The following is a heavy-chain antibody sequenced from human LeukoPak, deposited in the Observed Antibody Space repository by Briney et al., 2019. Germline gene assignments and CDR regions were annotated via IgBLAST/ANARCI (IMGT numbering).Heavy chain of an antibody. CDR3: ARGVSYYYDNSGHPGWYFDL. CDR1: GFTFNYYD. J-gene: IGHJ2*01. D-gene: IGHD3-22*01. Sequence: PGGSLRLSCAVSGFTFNYYDMHWVRQAPGKRLEWVSAIRTTGDTHYPDSVEGRFAMSREGAKNSVHLQMNTLRAGDTAVYYCARGVSYYYDNSGHPGWYFDLWGRGTLVTVSS. V-gene: IGHV3-13*01. CDR2: IRTTGDT.